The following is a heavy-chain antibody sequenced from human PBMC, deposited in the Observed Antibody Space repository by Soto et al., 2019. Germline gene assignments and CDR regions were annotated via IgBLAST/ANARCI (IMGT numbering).Heavy chain of an antibody. V-gene: IGHV3-30*18. CDR1: GFTFSSYG. CDR3: AKDSFTMIVVALDY. CDR2: ISYDGSNK. J-gene: IGHJ4*02. D-gene: IGHD3-22*01. Sequence: PGGSLRLSCAASGFTFSSYGMHWVRQAPGKGLEWVAVISYDGSNKYYADSVKGRFTISRDNSKNTLYLQMNSLRAEDTAVYYCAKDSFTMIVVALDYWGQGTLVTVS.